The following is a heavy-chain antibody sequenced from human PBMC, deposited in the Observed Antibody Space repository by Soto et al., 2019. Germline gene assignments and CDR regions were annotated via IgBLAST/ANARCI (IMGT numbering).Heavy chain of an antibody. J-gene: IGHJ4*02. Sequence: EVQLEESGGGLVQPGGSLRLSCAASGFSFSSYWMSWVRQAPGKGPEWVAIVSLDGRDKTYADSVKGRFTISRDNAENSQFLQMNSQRAEDTAGYYCARDDCSSGPFDYWGQGALVSVS. V-gene: IGHV3-7*01. CDR1: GFSFSSYW. CDR2: VSLDGRDK. D-gene: IGHD6-19*01. CDR3: ARDDCSSGPFDY.